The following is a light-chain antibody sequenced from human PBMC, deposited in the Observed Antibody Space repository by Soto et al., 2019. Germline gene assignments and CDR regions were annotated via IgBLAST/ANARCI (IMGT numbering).Light chain of an antibody. CDR1: QSGRDMY. Sequence: EIVLTQSPGTLSLSPGERATLSCRASQSGRDMYLAWYQQKPGQPPRLLINGVSSRAYGIPDRFSGSGSGTDFTLTISRLEPEDFAVYYCQHYGYPQWTFGQGTKVDIK. V-gene: IGKV3-20*01. J-gene: IGKJ1*01. CDR2: GVS. CDR3: QHYGYPQWT.